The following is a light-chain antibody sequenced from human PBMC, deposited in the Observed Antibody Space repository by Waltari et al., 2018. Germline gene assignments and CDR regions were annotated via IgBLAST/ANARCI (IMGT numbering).Light chain of an antibody. CDR3: QQGYSYPLT. Sequence: IQVTQSPSSLSASVGDTVTITCQASQVIGINLHWYQQKPGQAPKLLIFRASSLQSGIPARFRGSGSGTDFTLTISSLQPEDFATYFCQQGYSYPLTFGGGTKVEIK. J-gene: IGKJ4*01. V-gene: IGKV1-6*01. CDR2: RAS. CDR1: QVIGIN.